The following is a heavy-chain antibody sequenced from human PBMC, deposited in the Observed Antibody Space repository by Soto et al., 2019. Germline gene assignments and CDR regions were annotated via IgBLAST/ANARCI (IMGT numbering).Heavy chain of an antibody. CDR3: ARPLTAYCSGGNCFSNWFDP. D-gene: IGHD2-15*01. J-gene: IGHJ5*02. V-gene: IGHV1-18*01. Sequence: ASVKVSCKASGYTFSNYGINWVRQAPGQGLEWMGWISGDNGYTNYAQDLQGRVTLSTDTSTSTAYMELRSLRSDDTAVYYCARPLTAYCSGGNCFSNWFDPWGQGTLVTVSS. CDR1: GYTFSNYG. CDR2: ISGDNGYT.